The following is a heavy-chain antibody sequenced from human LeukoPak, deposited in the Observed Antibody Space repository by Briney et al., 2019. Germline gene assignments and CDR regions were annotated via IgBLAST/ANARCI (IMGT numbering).Heavy chain of an antibody. Sequence: PSETLSLTCTVSGASINGYFWNWIRQPPGKGLEWIGYIYYSGNANYNPSLYNPPLKSRLTILVDTSKNQSSLKLSSVAAVDTAVYYCARGGSSLDSWGQGTLVTVSS. V-gene: IGHV4-59*01. CDR1: GASINGYF. CDR2: IYYSGNA. J-gene: IGHJ4*02. CDR3: ARGGSSLDS. D-gene: IGHD6-13*01.